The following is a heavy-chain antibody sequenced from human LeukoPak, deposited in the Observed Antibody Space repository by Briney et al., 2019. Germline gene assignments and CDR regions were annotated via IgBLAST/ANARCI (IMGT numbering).Heavy chain of an antibody. Sequence: GGSLRFSCAASGFTFSSYAMSWVRQPPGKGLEWVSAISDSGGSTYYADSVKGRFTISRDNSKNTLYLQMNSLRAEATAVYYCAKKRSGWLNDYWGQGTLVTVAS. CDR1: GFTFSSYA. CDR3: AKKRSGWLNDY. J-gene: IGHJ4*02. CDR2: ISDSGGST. D-gene: IGHD6-25*01. V-gene: IGHV3-23*01.